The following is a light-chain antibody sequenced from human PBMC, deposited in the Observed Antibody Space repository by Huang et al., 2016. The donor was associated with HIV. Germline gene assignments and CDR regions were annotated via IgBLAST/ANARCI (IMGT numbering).Light chain of an antibody. CDR1: QRLSSNN. V-gene: IGKV3-20*01. J-gene: IGKJ5*01. CDR2: GTS. Sequence: EIVLTQSPGTLSLSPGERATLSCRASQRLSSNNLVWYQQKPGQAPRLLIYGTSTRATGIPDRFSVSGSGTDFILTISRLEPEDFAVYYCQQYGSLVTFGQGTRLEIK. CDR3: QQYGSLVT.